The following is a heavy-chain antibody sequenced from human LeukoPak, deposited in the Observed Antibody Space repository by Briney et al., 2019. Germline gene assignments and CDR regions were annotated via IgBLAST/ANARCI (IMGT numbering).Heavy chain of an antibody. CDR3: ARGYSYHYMDV. Sequence: SETLSLTCTVSGGSINNYYWSWIRQPAGKGLEWIRRIYSSGSTNYNPSVQSRVTISVDKSKNQFSLEMSSVTAADTAVYYCARGYSYHYMDVWGKGTTVTVSS. CDR1: GGSINNYY. V-gene: IGHV4-4*07. CDR2: IYSSGST. J-gene: IGHJ6*03.